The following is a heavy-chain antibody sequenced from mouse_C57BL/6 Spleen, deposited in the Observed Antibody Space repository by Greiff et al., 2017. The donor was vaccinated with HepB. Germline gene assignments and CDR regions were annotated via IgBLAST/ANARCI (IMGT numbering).Heavy chain of an antibody. CDR1: GYTFTSYN. D-gene: IGHD2-4*01. CDR2: IYPGNGDT. CDR3: ARRDYDGGDYYAMDY. Sequence: QVQMQQSGAELVRPGASVKMSCKASGYTFTSYNMHWVKQTPRQGLEWIGAIYPGNGDTSYNQKFKGKATLTVDKSSSTAYMQLSSLTSEDSAVYFCARRDYDGGDYYAMDYWGQGTSVTVSS. V-gene: IGHV1-12*01. J-gene: IGHJ4*01.